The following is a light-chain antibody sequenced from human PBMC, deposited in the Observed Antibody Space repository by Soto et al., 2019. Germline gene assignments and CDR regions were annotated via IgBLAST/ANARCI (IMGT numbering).Light chain of an antibody. CDR2: DVS. V-gene: IGLV2-14*01. CDR1: SSDVGGYNY. J-gene: IGLJ1*01. CDR3: SSYTSSSPHV. Sequence: QSALTQPASVSGSPGQSITISCTGTSSDVGGYNYVSWYQQHPGKAPKLMIYDVSNRPSGVSNRFSGSKSGNTASLTISGLQAEDEADYYCSSYTSSSPHVSGTGTKVTVL.